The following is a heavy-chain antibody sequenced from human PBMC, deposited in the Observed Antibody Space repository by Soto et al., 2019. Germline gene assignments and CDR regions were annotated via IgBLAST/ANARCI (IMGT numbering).Heavy chain of an antibody. D-gene: IGHD5-18*01. CDR1: GYTFTSYG. CDR3: ARDLSYGLCDY. J-gene: IGHJ4*02. CDR2: ISAYNGNT. V-gene: IGHV1-18*01. Sequence: GASVKVSCKASGYTFTSYGISWVRQAPGQGLEWMGWISAYNGNTNNAQKLQGRVTMTTDTSTRTAYTELRSLRSDDTAVYYCARDLSYGLCDYWGQGTLVTV.